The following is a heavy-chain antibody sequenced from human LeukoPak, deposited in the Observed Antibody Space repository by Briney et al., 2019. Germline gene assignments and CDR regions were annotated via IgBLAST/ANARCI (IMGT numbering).Heavy chain of an antibody. V-gene: IGHV3-15*07. CDR2: IKNKIDGGTT. Sequence: GGSLRLSCAASGFTFNLAWINWVRQAPGKGPEWVGRIKNKIDGGTTDYAAPVKGRFTISRDDSKNTVYLQMNSLKSEDTALYYCNTDGDYGDYVDSWGQGTLVTVSS. CDR3: NTDGDYGDYVDS. D-gene: IGHD4-17*01. J-gene: IGHJ4*02. CDR1: GFTFNLAW.